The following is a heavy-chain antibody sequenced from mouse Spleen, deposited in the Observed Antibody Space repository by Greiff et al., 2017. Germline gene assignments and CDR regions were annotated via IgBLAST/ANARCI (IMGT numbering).Heavy chain of an antibody. CDR3: AREDYSNPMDY. CDR1: GYSITSGYY. V-gene: IGHV3-6*01. D-gene: IGHD2-5*01. Sequence: VQLKESGPGLVKPSQSLSLTCSVTGYSITSGYYWNWIRQFPGNKLEWMGYISYDGSNNYNPSLKNRISITRDTSKNQFFLKLNSVTTEDTATYYCAREDYSNPMDYWGQGTSVTVSS. CDR2: ISYDGSN. J-gene: IGHJ4*01.